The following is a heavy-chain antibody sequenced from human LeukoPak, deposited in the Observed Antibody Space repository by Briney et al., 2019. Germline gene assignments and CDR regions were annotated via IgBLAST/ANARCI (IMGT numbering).Heavy chain of an antibody. Sequence: GGSLRLSCAASGFTFSSYAMSWDRQAPGKGLEWVSAISGSGGSTYYADSVKGRFTISRDNSKDTLYLQMNSLRAEDTAVYYCARDQNGGMDVWGQGTTVTVSS. J-gene: IGHJ6*02. D-gene: IGHD2-8*01. CDR1: GFTFSSYA. CDR3: ARDQNGGMDV. V-gene: IGHV3-23*01. CDR2: ISGSGGST.